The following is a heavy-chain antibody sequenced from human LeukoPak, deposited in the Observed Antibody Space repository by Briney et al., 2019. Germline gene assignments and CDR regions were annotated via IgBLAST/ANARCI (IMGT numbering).Heavy chain of an antibody. V-gene: IGHV3-74*01. Sequence: GGSLRLSCAASGFTFKNYWMYWISQVPGKGLVWVSRIEGDGRTTNYADAVKGRFTISRDNAKDTLYLQMTSLRVDDTAVYYCAGGGWDFVGGDYRHRYYWGQGTLVTVSS. CDR1: GFTFKNYW. CDR2: IEGDGRTT. CDR3: AGGGWDFVGGDYRHRYY. J-gene: IGHJ4*02. D-gene: IGHD3-16*02.